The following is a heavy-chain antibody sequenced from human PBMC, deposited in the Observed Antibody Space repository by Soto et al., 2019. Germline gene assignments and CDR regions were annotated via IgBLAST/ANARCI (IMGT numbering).Heavy chain of an antibody. D-gene: IGHD4-4*01. Sequence: PLSLTVIVSGGSFSSSNWWSWVRQPPEKALEWLALIYWDDYNHYSPSLKNRLNTTTDTPKTQSALTWTNLDPGATATNYFVHRQVDSNKYAWFDPWSQGTLVTVSS. CDR2: IYWDDYN. V-gene: IGHV2-5*08. J-gene: IGHJ5*02. CDR1: GGSFSSSNW. CDR3: VHRQVDSNKYAWFDP.